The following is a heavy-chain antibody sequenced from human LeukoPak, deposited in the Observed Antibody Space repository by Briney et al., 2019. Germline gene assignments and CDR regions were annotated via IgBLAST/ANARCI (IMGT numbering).Heavy chain of an antibody. J-gene: IGHJ6*02. D-gene: IGHD2-2*01. CDR1: GFTFSDYY. V-gene: IGHV3-11*01. Sequence: GGSLRLSCEASGFTFSDYYMSWIRQAPGKRLECVSYISSSGSTTYYADSVKGRFTISRDNAKNSLYLQMNSLRAEDTAVYYCARDIGSYRYCSSTSCYYYYYGMDVWGQGTTVTVSS. CDR3: ARDIGSYRYCSSTSCYYYYYGMDV. CDR2: ISSSGSTT.